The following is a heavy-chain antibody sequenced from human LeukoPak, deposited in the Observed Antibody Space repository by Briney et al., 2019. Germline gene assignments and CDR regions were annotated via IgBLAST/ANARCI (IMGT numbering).Heavy chain of an antibody. Sequence: GGSLRLSCAASGFTFSNFAMSWVRQAPGKGLEWVSAISTGGDSTYYADSVKGRFTISRDNSKNTLSLQMNSLRAEDTAVYYCVKDALWEAPHWGQGTLVTVSS. D-gene: IGHD1-26*01. CDR2: ISTGGDST. J-gene: IGHJ4*02. V-gene: IGHV3-23*01. CDR1: GFTFSNFA. CDR3: VKDALWEAPH.